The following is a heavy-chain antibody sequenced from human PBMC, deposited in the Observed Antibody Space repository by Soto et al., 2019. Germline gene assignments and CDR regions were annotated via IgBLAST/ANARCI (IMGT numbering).Heavy chain of an antibody. D-gene: IGHD3-10*01. CDR1: GGSISSGGYS. J-gene: IGHJ5*02. Sequence: SETLSLTCAVSGGSISSGGYSWSWIRQPPGKGLEWIGYIYHGGSTYYNPSLKSRVTISVDRSKNQFSLKLSSVTAADTAVYYCARGSSGSYYNRFDPWGQGTLVTVSS. V-gene: IGHV4-30-2*01. CDR3: ARGSSGSYYNRFDP. CDR2: IYHGGST.